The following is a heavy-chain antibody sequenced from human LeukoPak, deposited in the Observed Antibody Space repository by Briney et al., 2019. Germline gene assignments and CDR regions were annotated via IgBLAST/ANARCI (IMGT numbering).Heavy chain of an antibody. CDR3: ARRAVAAADY. Sequence: GESLKISCKGSGYSFTSYWIGWVRQMPGKNLEWMGIIYPGDSGTRYSPSFQGQVTISADKSISTAYLQWSSLKASDTAIYYCARRAVAAADYWGQGPLVSVSS. CDR2: IYPGDSGT. J-gene: IGHJ4*02. CDR1: GYSFTSYW. V-gene: IGHV5-51*01. D-gene: IGHD6-13*01.